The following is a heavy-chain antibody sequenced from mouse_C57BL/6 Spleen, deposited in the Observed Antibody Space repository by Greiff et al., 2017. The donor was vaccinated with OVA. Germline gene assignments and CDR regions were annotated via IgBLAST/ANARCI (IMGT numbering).Heavy chain of an antibody. V-gene: IGHV2-2*01. D-gene: IGHD2-12*01. J-gene: IGHJ4*01. CDR3: ARNYPTIVYAMVY. CDR1: GFSLTSYG. CDR2: IWRGGST. Sequence: VQLQQSGPGLVQPSQSLSITCTVSGFSLTSYGVHWVRQSPGKGLEWLGVIWRGGSTDYNAAFISRLSISKDNSKSQVFFKMNSLQADDTAIYYCARNYPTIVYAMVYWGQGTSVTVSS.